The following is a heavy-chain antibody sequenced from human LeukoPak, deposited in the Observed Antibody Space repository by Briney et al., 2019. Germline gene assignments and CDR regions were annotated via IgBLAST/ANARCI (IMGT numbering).Heavy chain of an antibody. CDR2: IYPGDSDT. J-gene: IGHJ4*02. CDR1: GCSFTSYW. V-gene: IGHV5-51*01. Sequence: GESLKISCKGSGCSFTSYWIGWVRQMPGKGLEWMGIIYPGDSDTRYSPSFQGQVTISADKSISTAYLQWSSLKASDTAMYYCARQKEAVGMATDFDYWGQGTLVTVSS. D-gene: IGHD5-24*01. CDR3: ARQKEAVGMATDFDY.